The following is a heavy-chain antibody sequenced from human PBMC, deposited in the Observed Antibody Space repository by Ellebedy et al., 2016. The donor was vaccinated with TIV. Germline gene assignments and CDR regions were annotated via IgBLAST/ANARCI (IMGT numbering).Heavy chain of an antibody. D-gene: IGHD3-10*01. CDR1: GGSITTGDYY. V-gene: IGHV4-30-4*01. CDR2: IYYRGST. CDR3: ARGGVDRPHALDI. Sequence: MPSETLSLTCNVSGGSITTGDYYWTWIRQPPGKGLEWIGYIYYRGSTFYNPSLESRLTVSLDSSQGQLSLKLSSVTAADTAMYYCARGGVDRPHALDIWGQGTMVTVSS. J-gene: IGHJ3*02.